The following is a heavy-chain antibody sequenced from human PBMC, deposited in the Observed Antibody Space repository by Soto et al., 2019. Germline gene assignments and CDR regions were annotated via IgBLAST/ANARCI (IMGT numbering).Heavy chain of an antibody. D-gene: IGHD7-27*01. CDR3: ARRWGTYFDY. CDR1: GASVSSYY. J-gene: IGHJ4*02. CDR2: IHYSGSI. Sequence: PSETLSLTCTVSGASVSSYYWSWIRQPPGKGLEHIGSIHYSGSITYNPSLKSRVIISVDTSNNQFSLRLTSVTAADTAVYYCARRWGTYFDYWGQGTLVTVSS. V-gene: IGHV4-59*02.